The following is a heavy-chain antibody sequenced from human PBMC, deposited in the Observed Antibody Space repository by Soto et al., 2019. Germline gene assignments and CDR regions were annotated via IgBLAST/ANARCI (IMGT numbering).Heavy chain of an antibody. D-gene: IGHD3-16*02. Sequence: GASVKVSCKASGYTFTSYAMHWVRQAPGQRLEWMGWINAGNGNTKYSQKFQGRVTITRDTSASTAYMELNSLRAEDTAVYYCAKDHMITFGGVIAPEFDYWGQGTLVTVSS. CDR3: AKDHMITFGGVIAPEFDY. CDR2: INAGNGNT. CDR1: GYTFTSYA. J-gene: IGHJ4*02. V-gene: IGHV1-3*01.